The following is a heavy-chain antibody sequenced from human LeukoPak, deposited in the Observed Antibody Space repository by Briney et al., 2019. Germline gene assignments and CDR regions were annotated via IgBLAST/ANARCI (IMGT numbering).Heavy chain of an antibody. Sequence: SVKVSCKASGGTFSSYAISWVRQAPGQGLEWMGGIIPIFGTANYAQKFQGRVTITADESTSTAYMELSSLRSEDTAVYYCARERAGGSTSCYGYWGQGTLVTVSS. CDR1: GGTFSSYA. J-gene: IGHJ4*02. CDR2: IIPIFGTA. CDR3: ARERAGGSTSCYGY. D-gene: IGHD2-2*01. V-gene: IGHV1-69*13.